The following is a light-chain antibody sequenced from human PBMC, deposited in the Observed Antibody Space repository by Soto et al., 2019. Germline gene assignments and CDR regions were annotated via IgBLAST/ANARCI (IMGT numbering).Light chain of an antibody. J-gene: IGKJ4*01. CDR1: QSLLHSSGRYY. V-gene: IGKV2-28*01. CDR2: LGS. Sequence: DIVMTQSPLSLPVTPGEPASISCRSSQSLLHSSGRYYLDWYLQKPGQSPQLLIYLGSHRAYGVPDRFSGSGSGTDFTLTISRVEAEDVGIYYCIPALQTPFTFGGGTRAEIK. CDR3: IPALQTPFT.